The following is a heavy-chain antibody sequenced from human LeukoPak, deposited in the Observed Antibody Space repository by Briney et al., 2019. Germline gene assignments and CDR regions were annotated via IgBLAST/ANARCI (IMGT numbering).Heavy chain of an antibody. CDR3: ASDCSSTSCYWGI. J-gene: IGHJ4*02. D-gene: IGHD2-2*01. V-gene: IGHV3-48*01. CDR1: GFTFSSYS. CDR2: ISSSSSTI. Sequence: GGSLRLSCAASGFTFSSYSMNWVRQAPGKGLEWVSYISSSSSTIYYADSVKGRFTISRDNAKNSLYLQMNSLRAEDTAVYYCASDCSSTSCYWGIWGQGTLVTVSS.